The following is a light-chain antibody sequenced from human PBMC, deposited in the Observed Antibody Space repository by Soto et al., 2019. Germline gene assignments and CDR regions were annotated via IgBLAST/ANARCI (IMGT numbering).Light chain of an antibody. CDR1: QSLLHSNGNIY. CDR3: MQALAFPLS. CDR2: LGS. J-gene: IGKJ4*01. Sequence: DIVMTQSPLSLPVTPGEPASISCRSSQSLLHSNGNIYLNWYLQRPGQSPQVLIYLGSNRASGVPDRLSGSGSGTLCTLEISRVEPEDVGVFYCMQALAFPLSFGGGTKVEIK. V-gene: IGKV2-28*01.